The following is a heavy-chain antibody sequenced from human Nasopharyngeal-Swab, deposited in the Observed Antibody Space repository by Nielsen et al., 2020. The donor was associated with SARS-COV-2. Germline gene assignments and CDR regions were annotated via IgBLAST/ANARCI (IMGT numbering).Heavy chain of an antibody. J-gene: IGHJ4*02. CDR3: AKDGGGLTGDLYYLDY. CDR2: ISWNSGST. CDR1: GFILDDYA. D-gene: IGHD7-27*01. V-gene: IGHV3-9*01. Sequence: SLKISCAASGFILDDYAMHWVRQAPGQGLEWVSGISWNSGSTGYADSVKGRFTISRDNAKNSLYLQMNSLRAEDTALCYCAKDGGGLTGDLYYLDYWGQGTLVTVSS.